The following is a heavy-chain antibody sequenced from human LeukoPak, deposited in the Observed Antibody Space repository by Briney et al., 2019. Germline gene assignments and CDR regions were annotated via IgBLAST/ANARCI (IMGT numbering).Heavy chain of an antibody. V-gene: IGHV1-3*01. CDR3: ARPTGYSSSWYDY. D-gene: IGHD6-13*01. J-gene: IGHJ4*02. Sequence: ASVKVSCKASGGTFSSYAISWVRQAPGQRLEWMGWINAGNGNTEYSQKFQGRVTITRDTSASTAYMELSSLRSEDTAVYYCARPTGYSSSWYDYWGQGTLVTVSS. CDR1: GGTFSSYA. CDR2: INAGNGNT.